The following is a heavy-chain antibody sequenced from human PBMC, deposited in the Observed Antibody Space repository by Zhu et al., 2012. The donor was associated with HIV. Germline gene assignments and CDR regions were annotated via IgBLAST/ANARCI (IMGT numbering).Heavy chain of an antibody. CDR3: SREYYGSGSYQVSY. CDR1: GYSIRSGYY. D-gene: IGHD3-10*01. CDR2: IYHRGTI. V-gene: IGHV4-38-2*02. J-gene: IGHJ4*02. Sequence: QVQLQESGPGLVKASETLSLTCGVSGYSIRSGYYWGWIRQPPGKGLEWIGSIYHRGTIYYNPSLKSRVTLSMDTPKNQFSLKLSSVTAADTAVYYCSREYYGSGSYQVSYWGQGTRSSSPQ.